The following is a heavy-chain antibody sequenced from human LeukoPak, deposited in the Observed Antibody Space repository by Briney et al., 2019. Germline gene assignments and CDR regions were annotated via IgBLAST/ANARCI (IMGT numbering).Heavy chain of an antibody. V-gene: IGHV4-39*01. D-gene: IGHD3-3*01. J-gene: IGHJ4*02. CDR3: ARQYYDFWSGYYTNLDY. CDR1: GGSISSSSYY. CDR2: MYYSGST. Sequence: SETLSLTCTVSGGSISSSSYYWGWIRQPPGKGLEWIGSMYYSGSTYYNPSLKSRVTISVDTSKNQFSLKLSSVTAADTAVYYCARQYYDFWSGYYTNLDYWGQGTLVTVSS.